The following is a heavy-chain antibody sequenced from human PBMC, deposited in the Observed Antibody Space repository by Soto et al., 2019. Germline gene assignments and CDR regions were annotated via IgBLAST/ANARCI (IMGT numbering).Heavy chain of an antibody. V-gene: IGHV4-31*03. J-gene: IGHJ4*02. D-gene: IGHD3-10*01. Sequence: PSETLSLTCSVSGASITSDGYYWSWIRQFPGKGLEWIGHVYYSGKSYYNLSLGSRLLISVDTSKNQFSLKLSSVTAADTAVYYCARNVGSGSQDFDYWGQGILVTVSS. CDR1: GASITSDGYY. CDR2: VYYSGKS. CDR3: ARNVGSGSQDFDY.